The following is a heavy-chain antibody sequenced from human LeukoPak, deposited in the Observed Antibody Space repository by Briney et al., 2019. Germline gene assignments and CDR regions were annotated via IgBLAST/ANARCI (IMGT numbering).Heavy chain of an antibody. CDR2: ISSSSSYI. Sequence: GGSLRLSCAASGFTFSSYSMNWVRQAPGKGLEWVSSISSSSSYIYYADSVKGRFTISRDNAKNSLYLQMNSLRAEDTAVYYCAADSSGYYYVNYWGQGTLVTVSS. D-gene: IGHD3-22*01. CDR3: AADSSGYYYVNY. J-gene: IGHJ4*02. CDR1: GFTFSSYS. V-gene: IGHV3-21*01.